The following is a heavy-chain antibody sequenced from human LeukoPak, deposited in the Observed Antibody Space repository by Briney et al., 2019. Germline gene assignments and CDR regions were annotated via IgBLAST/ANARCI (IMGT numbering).Heavy chain of an antibody. CDR2: FRYSGSS. V-gene: IGHV4-31*03. CDR3: ARRIPNGPLDS. J-gene: IGHJ4*02. CDR1: GGSISSGGYY. Sequence: SETLSLTCTLSGGSISSGGYYWSWIRQLPWKGLELIGYFRYSGSSYSTPSLRSRLTISGDTSKNQFSLKLSSVTAADTAVYYCARRIPNGPLDSWGQGTLVTVSS.